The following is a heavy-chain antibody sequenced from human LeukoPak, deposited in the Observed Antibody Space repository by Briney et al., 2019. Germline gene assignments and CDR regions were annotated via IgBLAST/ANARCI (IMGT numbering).Heavy chain of an antibody. Sequence: ASVKVSCKASGYTFTGYYMHWVRQAPGKGLEWMGGFDPEDGETIYAQKFQGRVTMTEDTSTDTAYMELSSLRSEDTAVYYCATGYSGYDALDYWGQGTLVTVSS. D-gene: IGHD5-12*01. V-gene: IGHV1-24*01. CDR3: ATGYSGYDALDY. CDR1: GYTFTGYY. CDR2: FDPEDGET. J-gene: IGHJ4*02.